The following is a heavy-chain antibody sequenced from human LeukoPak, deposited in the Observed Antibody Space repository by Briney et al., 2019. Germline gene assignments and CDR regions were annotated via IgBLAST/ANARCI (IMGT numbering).Heavy chain of an antibody. CDR3: AKDRRYYDSSGELGH. V-gene: IGHV3-21*01. J-gene: IGHJ4*02. CDR2: ISSSSSYI. Sequence: GGSLRLSCAASGFTFSSYSMNWVRQAPGKGLEWVSSISSSSSYIYYADSVKGRFTISRDNSKNTLYLQMNSLRAEDTAVYYCAKDRRYYDSSGELGHWGQGTLVTVSS. D-gene: IGHD3-22*01. CDR1: GFTFSSYS.